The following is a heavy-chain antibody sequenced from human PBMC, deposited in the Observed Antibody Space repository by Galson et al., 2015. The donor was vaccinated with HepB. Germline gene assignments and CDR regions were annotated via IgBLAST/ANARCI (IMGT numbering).Heavy chain of an antibody. D-gene: IGHD6-13*01. CDR1: GYTFTSYY. CDR2: INPSGGST. Sequence: SVKVSCKASGYTFTSYYMHWVRQAPGQGLEWMGIINPSGGSTSYAQKFQGRVTMTRDTSTSTVYMELSSLRSEDTAVYYCARDPPGIAAAGNNYYYYYGMDVWGQGTTVTVSS. CDR3: ARDPPGIAAAGNNYYYYYGMDV. V-gene: IGHV1-46*03. J-gene: IGHJ6*02.